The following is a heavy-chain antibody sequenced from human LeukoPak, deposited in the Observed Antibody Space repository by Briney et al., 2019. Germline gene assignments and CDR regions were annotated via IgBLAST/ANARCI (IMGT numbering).Heavy chain of an antibody. D-gene: IGHD2-15*01. CDR2: INHSGST. Sequence: SETLSLTCAVYGGSFSGYYWSWIRQPPGKGLEWIGEINHSGSTNYNPSLKSRVTISVDTSKNQFSLKLSSVTAADTAVYYCARQLDCSGGSCYRGWFDPWGQGTLVTVSS. CDR3: ARQLDCSGGSCYRGWFDP. J-gene: IGHJ5*02. CDR1: GGSFSGYY. V-gene: IGHV4-34*01.